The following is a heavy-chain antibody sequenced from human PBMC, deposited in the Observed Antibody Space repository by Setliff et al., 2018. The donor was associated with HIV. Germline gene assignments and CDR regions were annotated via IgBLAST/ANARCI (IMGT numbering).Heavy chain of an antibody. CDR1: GGSLSGYH. D-gene: IGHD2-8*01. CDR3: ARPTTGLGGGAAFEI. CDR2: INHSGST. Sequence: SETLSLTCAVYGGSLSGYHWSWIRQSPEKGLEWIGEINHSGSTNYNPSLKSRVSISVDTSRNQFSLRLNSVTAADTAVYYCARPTTGLGGGAAFEIWGQGTMGTVSS. V-gene: IGHV4-34*01. J-gene: IGHJ3*02.